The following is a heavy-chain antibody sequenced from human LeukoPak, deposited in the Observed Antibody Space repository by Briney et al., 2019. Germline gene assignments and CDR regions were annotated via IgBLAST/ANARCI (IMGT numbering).Heavy chain of an antibody. CDR3: ARDGRATMGLGFDY. CDR1: AYTFTNYY. CDR2: IHPSAGST. V-gene: IGHV1-46*01. Sequence: ASVTVSRKSSAYTFTNYYMHWVRQAPGQGLEWMGIIHPSAGSTSYAQKFHGRVTMTRDTSTGTVYMDLNSLSSEGTAVYYCARDGRATMGLGFDYWGQGTLVTVSS. J-gene: IGHJ4*02. D-gene: IGHD3-10*01.